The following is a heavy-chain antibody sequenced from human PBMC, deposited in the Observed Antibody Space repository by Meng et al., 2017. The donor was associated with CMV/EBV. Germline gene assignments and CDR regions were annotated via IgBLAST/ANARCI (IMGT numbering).Heavy chain of an antibody. CDR2: IDSDGSST. Sequence: GESLKISCAASGFTVSSNYMSWVRQAPGKGLVWVSRIDSDGSSTSYADSVKGRFTISRDNAKNTLYLQMNSLRAEDTAVYYCAREDYGYYGMDVWGQGTTVTVSS. J-gene: IGHJ6*02. V-gene: IGHV3-74*01. CDR3: AREDYGYYGMDV. CDR1: GFTVSSNY.